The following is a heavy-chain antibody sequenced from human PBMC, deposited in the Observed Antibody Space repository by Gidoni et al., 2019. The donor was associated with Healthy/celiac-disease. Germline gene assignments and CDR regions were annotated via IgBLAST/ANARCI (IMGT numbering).Heavy chain of an antibody. Sequence: QVQLQESGPGLVKPSETLSLTCTVSGYSISSGYYWGWIRQPPGKGLEWIGSIYHSGSTYYNPSLKSRVTISVDTSKNQFSLKLSSVTAADTAVYYCARDPSPGALDYWDQGTLVTVSS. CDR3: ARDPSPGALDY. V-gene: IGHV4-38-2*02. CDR2: IYHSGST. D-gene: IGHD2-2*01. J-gene: IGHJ4*02. CDR1: GYSISSGYY.